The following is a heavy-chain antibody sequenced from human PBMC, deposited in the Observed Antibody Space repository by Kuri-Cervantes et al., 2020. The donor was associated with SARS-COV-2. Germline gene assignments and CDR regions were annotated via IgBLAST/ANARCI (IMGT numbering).Heavy chain of an antibody. CDR3: ARGRTRSTIYFFDS. J-gene: IGHJ4*02. CDR1: GASISGYY. Sequence: SQTLSLTCAVSGASISGYYWSWIRQPPGKGLEWIGEINHSGSTNYNPSLKSRVTISVDTSKNQFSLTLSSVTAADTAVYYRARGRTRSTIYFFDSWGQGTLVTVSS. CDR2: INHSGST. D-gene: IGHD5/OR15-5a*01. V-gene: IGHV4-34*01.